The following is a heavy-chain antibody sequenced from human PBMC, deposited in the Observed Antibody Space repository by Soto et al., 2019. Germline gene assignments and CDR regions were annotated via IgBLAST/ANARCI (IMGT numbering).Heavy chain of an antibody. V-gene: IGHV4-4*02. CDR1: GGSISSSNW. J-gene: IGHJ3*01. D-gene: IGHD3-10*01. CDR3: TRDRGYPDSFDL. Sequence: SSETLSLTCAVSGGSISSSNWWSWVRQPPGKGLEWIGEIYHSGSTNYNPSLKSRVTISVDKSKNQFSLKLSSVTAADTAVYYCTRDRGYPDSFDLWGQGTMVTVSS. CDR2: IYHSGST.